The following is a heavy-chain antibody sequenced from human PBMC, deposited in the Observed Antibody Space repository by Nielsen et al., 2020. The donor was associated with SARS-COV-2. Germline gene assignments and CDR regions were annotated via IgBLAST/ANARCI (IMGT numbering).Heavy chain of an antibody. CDR1: GFTFRDYA. CDR2: ISGSGGGA. CDR3: AKVLYTSEWEPTIFGMDV. D-gene: IGHD3-9*01. J-gene: IGHJ6*02. V-gene: IGHV3-23*01. Sequence: GGPLRLSCAASGFTFRDYAMTWVRQAPGKGLDWVSTISGSGGGAYYADSVNGRFIISRDNSKNTLFLQMNSLRGGDTALYYCAKVLYTSEWEPTIFGMDVWGQGTPVTVSS.